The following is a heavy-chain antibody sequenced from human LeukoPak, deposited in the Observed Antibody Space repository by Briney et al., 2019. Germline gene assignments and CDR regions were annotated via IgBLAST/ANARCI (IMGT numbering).Heavy chain of an antibody. D-gene: IGHD5-24*01. J-gene: IGHJ3*02. Sequence: SETLSLTCGVSGYSISSGYYWGWIRQPPGQGLEWIGNIYPSGTTDYNPSLNSRVTISLDTSKNQFSLKLSSVTAADTAVYYCARDRGDGYNGDAFDIWGQGTMVTVSS. CDR1: GYSISSGYY. V-gene: IGHV4-38-2*02. CDR2: IYPSGTT. CDR3: ARDRGDGYNGDAFDI.